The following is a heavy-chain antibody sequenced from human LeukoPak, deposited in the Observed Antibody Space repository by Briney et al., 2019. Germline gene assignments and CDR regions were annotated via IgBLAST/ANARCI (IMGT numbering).Heavy chain of an antibody. CDR1: GASTSNSSYY. CDR3: ARDGGDCSGGTCYPAGFQH. CDR2: IYHSGST. J-gene: IGHJ1*01. D-gene: IGHD2-15*01. V-gene: IGHV4-39*07. Sequence: SETLSLTCSVSGASTSNSSYYWGWIRQPPGKGLEWIGNIYHSGSTYYNPSLKSRVTISVDTSENQFSLKLSSVTAADTAVYYCARDGGDCSGGTCYPAGFQHWGQGTLVTVSS.